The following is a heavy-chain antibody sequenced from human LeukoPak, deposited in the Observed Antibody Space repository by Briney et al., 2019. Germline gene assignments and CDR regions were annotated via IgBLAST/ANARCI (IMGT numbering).Heavy chain of an antibody. CDR2: IYTGDSDT. CDR3: ARRRGNYFDY. CDR1: GYSFTSYW. Sequence: GESLKISCKGSGYSFTSYWSGWVRKMPGKGLKWMGIIYTGDSDTRYSPTFQGQVTNSTDKYISTAYLQWTSLKASDTAMYYCARRRGNYFDYWGQGTLVTVSS. V-gene: IGHV5-51*01. J-gene: IGHJ4*02.